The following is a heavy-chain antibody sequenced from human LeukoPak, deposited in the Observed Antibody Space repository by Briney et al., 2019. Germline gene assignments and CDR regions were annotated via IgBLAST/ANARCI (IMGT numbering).Heavy chain of an antibody. CDR1: GYSFTSYW. D-gene: IGHD6-19*01. CDR3: ARLSYSSGYYYYGMDV. V-gene: IGHV5-51*01. Sequence: GESLKISCKDSGYSFTSYWIGWVRQMPGKGLEWMGIIFPGDSDTRYSPSFQGQVTMSADKSISTAYLQWSSLKASDTAMYYCARLSYSSGYYYYGMDVWGQGTTVTVSS. CDR2: IFPGDSDT. J-gene: IGHJ6*02.